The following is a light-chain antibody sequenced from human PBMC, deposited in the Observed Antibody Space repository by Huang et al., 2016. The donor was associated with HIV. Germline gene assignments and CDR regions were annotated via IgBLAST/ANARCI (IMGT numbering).Light chain of an antibody. CDR2: AAS. J-gene: IGKJ1*01. Sequence: EIVMTQSPGTLSVAPGERATLSCRASQNINTNLAWFQQKPGQAPRLLIYAASTRTADFPARFSGSGSRTEFTLTISSLQSEDIAVYYCQQYNDWPRSVGQGTKVEIK. CDR1: QNINTN. CDR3: QQYNDWPRS. V-gene: IGKV3-15*01.